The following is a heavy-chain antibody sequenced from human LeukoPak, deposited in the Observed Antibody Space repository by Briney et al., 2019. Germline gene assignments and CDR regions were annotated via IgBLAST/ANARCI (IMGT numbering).Heavy chain of an antibody. CDR2: IVVGSGNT. D-gene: IGHD4-23*01. CDR3: AAEGYGGNTDFDY. Sequence: SVTVSCTASGFTFTSSAVQWVRQARGQRLEWIGWIVVGSGNTNYAQKFQERVTITRDMSTSTAYMELSSLRSEDTAVYYCAAEGYGGNTDFDYWGQGTLVTVSS. J-gene: IGHJ4*02. V-gene: IGHV1-58*01. CDR1: GFTFTSSA.